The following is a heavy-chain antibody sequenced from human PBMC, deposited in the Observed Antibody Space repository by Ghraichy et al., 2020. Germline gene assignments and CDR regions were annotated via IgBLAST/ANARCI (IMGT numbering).Heavy chain of an antibody. Sequence: GGSLRLSCAASGFTFSNYAMSWVRQAPGKGLEWVSVIVGSGGNTNYAHSVKGRFTISRDNSKNTLYLQLNSLRAEDTAVYYCAKGYSSGWYYFDFWGQGALVTVSS. CDR2: IVGSGGNT. CDR1: GFTFSNYA. V-gene: IGHV3-23*01. CDR3: AKGYSSGWYYFDF. D-gene: IGHD6-19*01. J-gene: IGHJ4*02.